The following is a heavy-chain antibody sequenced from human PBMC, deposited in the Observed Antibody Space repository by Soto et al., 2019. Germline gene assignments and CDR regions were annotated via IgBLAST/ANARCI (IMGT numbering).Heavy chain of an antibody. CDR3: AKDLSRIAAQPWFDP. CDR2: ISYDGSNK. Sequence: GGSLRLSCAASGFTFSSYGMHWVRQAPGKGLEWVAVISYDGSNKYYADSVKGRFTISRDNSKNTLYLQMNSLRAEDTAVYYCAKDLSRIAAQPWFDPWGQGTLVTVSS. D-gene: IGHD6-13*01. V-gene: IGHV3-30*18. J-gene: IGHJ5*02. CDR1: GFTFSSYG.